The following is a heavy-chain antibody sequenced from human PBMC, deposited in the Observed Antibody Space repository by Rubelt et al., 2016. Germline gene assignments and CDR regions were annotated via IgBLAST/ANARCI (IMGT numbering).Heavy chain of an antibody. CDR3: ARDPYDFWSCYSYGYFNL. Sequence: QLQLQESGPGLVKPSETLSLTCTVSGASISSSSYYWAWIRQPPGKGLEWIGTIYYSGSTYYNPSLKSRVTISLDTPHNQFPLKLGSVTAADTALYYCARDPYDFWSCYSYGYFNLWGRGTLVTVSS. CDR1: GASISSSSYY. J-gene: IGHJ2*01. CDR2: IYYSGST. D-gene: IGHD3-3*01. V-gene: IGHV4-39*07.